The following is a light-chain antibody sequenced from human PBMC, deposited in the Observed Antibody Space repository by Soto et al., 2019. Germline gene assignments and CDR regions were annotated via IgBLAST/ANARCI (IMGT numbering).Light chain of an antibody. Sequence: QSVLTQPPSVSAAPGQRVTISCTGSSSNIADNYVSWYQLLPGTAPKLIISDNNKRPSGIPDLFSGSKSGTSATLDITGLPTGDEADYYCATWDNNLISVVFGGGTKVTVL. CDR1: SSNIADNY. CDR3: ATWDNNLISVV. CDR2: DNN. V-gene: IGLV1-51*01. J-gene: IGLJ3*02.